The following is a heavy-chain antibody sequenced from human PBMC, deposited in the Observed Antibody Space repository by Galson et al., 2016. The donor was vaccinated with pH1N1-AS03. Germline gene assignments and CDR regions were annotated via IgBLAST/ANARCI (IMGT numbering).Heavy chain of an antibody. J-gene: IGHJ4*02. CDR3: ARGWYDIWTGYFVAPFDY. Sequence: SLRLSCAASGFTFSDYYMSWIRRAPGKGLEWISCITSSGGSGPIIYYADSVKGRFTISRDNAKNSLYLQMNSLRADDTAVYYCARGWYDIWTGYFVAPFDYWGQGALVTVSS. D-gene: IGHD3-9*01. CDR2: ITSSGGSGPII. CDR1: GFTFSDYY. V-gene: IGHV3-11*01.